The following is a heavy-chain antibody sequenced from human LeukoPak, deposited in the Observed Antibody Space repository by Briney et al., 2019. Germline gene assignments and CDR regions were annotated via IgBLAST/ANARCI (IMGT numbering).Heavy chain of an antibody. CDR3: ARGTYYYDSSGYSLSIPFDY. V-gene: IGHV3-74*01. CDR2: ISSDGTYT. CDR1: GCTFSSHL. Sequence: GGSLRLSCAASGCTFSSHLMHWVRQAPGKGLVWVSRISSDGTYTNYADSVRGRFTISRDNAKNTLYLQMNSLRAEDTALYYCARGTYYYDSSGYSLSIPFDYWGQGTLVTVSS. D-gene: IGHD3-22*01. J-gene: IGHJ4*02.